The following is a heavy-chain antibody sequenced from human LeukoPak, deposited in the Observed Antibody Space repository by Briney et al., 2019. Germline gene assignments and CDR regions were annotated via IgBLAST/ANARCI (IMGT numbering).Heavy chain of an antibody. V-gene: IGHV3-73*01. CDR3: TINYYDSSGYYYLEY. J-gene: IGHJ4*02. D-gene: IGHD3-22*01. Sequence: PGGSLRLSCAASGFTFSGSAMHWVRQASGKGLEWVGRIRSKANSYATAYAASVKGRFTISRDDSKNTAYLQMSSLKTEDTAVYYCTINYYDSSGYYYLEYWGQGTLVTVSS. CDR1: GFTFSGSA. CDR2: IRSKANSYAT.